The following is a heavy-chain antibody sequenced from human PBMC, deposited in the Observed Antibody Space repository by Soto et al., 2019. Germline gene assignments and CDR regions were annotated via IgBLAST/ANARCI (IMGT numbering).Heavy chain of an antibody. D-gene: IGHD3-3*01. J-gene: IGHJ6*02. CDR3: VRDQRRITIFGVVNPNYRMDV. Sequence: SETLSLTCAVSGGSITSGAYSWSWIRQPPWKVLEWLGYIYYSGSTYYNPSLKSRVTISVDTSKNQFSLKLSSVTAADTAVYYCVRDQRRITIFGVVNPNYRMDVWGQGTTVTVSS. V-gene: IGHV4-30-2*05. CDR2: IYYSGST. CDR1: GGSITSGAYS.